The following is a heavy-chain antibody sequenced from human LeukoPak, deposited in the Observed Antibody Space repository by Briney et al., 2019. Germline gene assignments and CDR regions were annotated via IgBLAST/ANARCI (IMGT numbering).Heavy chain of an antibody. Sequence: SVKVSCKASGGTFSSYAISWVRQAPGQGLEWMGGIIPIFGTANYAQKFQGRVTITTDESTSTAYMELSSLRSEDTAVYYCARGDYGSGSNDAFDIWGQGTMVTVSS. J-gene: IGHJ3*02. CDR2: IIPIFGTA. V-gene: IGHV1-69*05. D-gene: IGHD3-10*01. CDR3: ARGDYGSGSNDAFDI. CDR1: GGTFSSYA.